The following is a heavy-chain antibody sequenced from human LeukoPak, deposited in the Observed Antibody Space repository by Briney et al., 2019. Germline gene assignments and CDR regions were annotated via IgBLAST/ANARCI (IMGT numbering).Heavy chain of an antibody. Sequence: GASVKVSCKASGYTFTSYDISWVRQATGQGLEWMGWLNPNSGNTGYAQKFQGRVTMTRNTSISTAYMELSSLRSEDTAVYYCARGLSSGWYSDYWGQGTLVTVSS. CDR2: LNPNSGNT. D-gene: IGHD6-19*01. CDR1: GYTFTSYD. CDR3: ARGLSSGWYSDY. J-gene: IGHJ4*02. V-gene: IGHV1-8*01.